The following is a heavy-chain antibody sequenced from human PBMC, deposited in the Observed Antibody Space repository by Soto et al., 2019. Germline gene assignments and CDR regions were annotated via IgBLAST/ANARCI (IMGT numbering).Heavy chain of an antibody. CDR3: AKDPRRLRIDYWFDP. D-gene: IGHD4-17*01. V-gene: IGHV1-18*04. CDR1: GYTFTSYG. J-gene: IGHJ5*02. Sequence: ASVKVSCKASGYTFTSYGISWVRQAPGQGLEWMGWISAYNGNTNYADSVKGRFTISRDNSKNTLYLQMNSLRAEDTAVYYCAKDPRRLRIDYWFDPWGQGTLVTVSS. CDR2: ISAYNGNT.